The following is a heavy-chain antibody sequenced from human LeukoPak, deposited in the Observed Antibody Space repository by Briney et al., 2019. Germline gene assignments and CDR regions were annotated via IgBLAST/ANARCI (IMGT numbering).Heavy chain of an antibody. D-gene: IGHD5-24*01. CDR1: GGSISGHY. CDR3: ARESPVRDGYFYYYYMDV. Sequence: SETLSLTCSVSGGSISGHYWSWIRQPPGKGLELIGYIDYSGSTNNNPSLKSRVTISVDTSNNQLSLKLTSVTAADTAVYYCARESPVRDGYFYYYYMDVWGKGTTVTISS. V-gene: IGHV4-59*11. CDR2: IDYSGST. J-gene: IGHJ6*03.